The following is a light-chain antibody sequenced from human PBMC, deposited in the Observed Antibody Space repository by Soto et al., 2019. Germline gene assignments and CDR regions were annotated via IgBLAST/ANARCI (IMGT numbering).Light chain of an antibody. J-gene: IGLJ1*01. CDR3: NSITSTSTYV. Sequence: QSVLTQPASVSGSPGQSITISCSGTSSDIGRFNYVSWYQQHPGKAPKLMICDVSNRPSGVSIRFSGSKSGNTASLTISGLQAEDEAYYYYNSITSTSTYVFGTGTKLTVL. V-gene: IGLV2-14*01. CDR1: SSDIGRFNY. CDR2: DVS.